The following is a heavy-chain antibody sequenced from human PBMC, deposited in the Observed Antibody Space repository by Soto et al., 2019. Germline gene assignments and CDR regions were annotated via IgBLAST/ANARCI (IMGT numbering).Heavy chain of an antibody. Sequence: QVQLVESGGGVVQPGRSLRLSCAASGFTFRTYGMHWVRQAPGKGLEWVAIFWYDGSNKYYAESVKGRFTISRDNSKNTLYLQMNSLRAEDTAVYYCARDGTFGAKGGSLDIWGQGTMATVSS. D-gene: IGHD3-16*01. CDR3: ARDGTFGAKGGSLDI. CDR1: GFTFRTYG. J-gene: IGHJ3*02. CDR2: FWYDGSNK. V-gene: IGHV3-33*01.